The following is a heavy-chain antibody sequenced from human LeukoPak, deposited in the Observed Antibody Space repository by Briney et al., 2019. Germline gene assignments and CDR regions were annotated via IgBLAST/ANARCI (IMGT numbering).Heavy chain of an antibody. V-gene: IGHV4-59*02. CDR1: GGSVSDYY. J-gene: IGHJ5*02. CDR3: AKSLYGSGSYYNWFDP. CDR2: IYHTGST. Sequence: PSETLSLTCTISGGSVSDYYWSWIRQSPGKGLEWIGYIYHTGSTNYNPSLKRRVTMSLDTSKNQFSLKLSSVTAADTAVYYCAKSLYGSGSYYNWFDPWGQGTLVTVSS. D-gene: IGHD3-10*01.